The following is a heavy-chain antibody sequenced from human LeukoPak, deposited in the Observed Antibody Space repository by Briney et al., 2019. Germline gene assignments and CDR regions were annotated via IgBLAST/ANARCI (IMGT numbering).Heavy chain of an antibody. V-gene: IGHV5-51*01. CDR1: GYTFSSYW. CDR3: ARSSLGEPSAGDDYYMDV. CDR2: IYPGDSDT. Sequence: GQSLKISCKGSGYTFSSYWIGWVRQMPGKGLEWMGIIYPGDSDTRYSPSFQGQVTISADKSITTAYLQWSSLKASDTAMYYCARSSLGEPSAGDDYYMDVWGKGTTVTVSS. D-gene: IGHD3-16*01. J-gene: IGHJ6*03.